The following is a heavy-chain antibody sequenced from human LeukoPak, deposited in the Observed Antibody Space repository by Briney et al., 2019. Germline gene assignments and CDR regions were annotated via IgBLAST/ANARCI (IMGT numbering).Heavy chain of an antibody. CDR3: TRESGAFSPFGF. D-gene: IGHD1-26*01. CDR2: VHLNGAT. CDR1: GGSIITTNW. J-gene: IGHJ4*02. Sequence: SGTLSLTCAVSGGSIITTNWWSWVRQPPGKGLEWIGEVHLNGATHYNPSLGSRVSMSIDKSKNHMSLKLTSVTAAVTAIYYCTRESGAFSPFGFWGQGTLVTVSS. V-gene: IGHV4-4*02.